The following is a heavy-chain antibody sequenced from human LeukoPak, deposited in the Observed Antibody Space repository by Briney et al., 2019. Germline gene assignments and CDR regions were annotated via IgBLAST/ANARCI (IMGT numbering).Heavy chain of an antibody. CDR1: GFTFSSYA. J-gene: IGHJ4*02. CDR3: AREGPVPQGFYGSGSFAADYFDY. CDR2: ISGSGGSR. V-gene: IGHV3-23*01. Sequence: GGSLRLSCAASGFTFSSYAMSWVRQAPGKGLEWVSAISGSGGSRYYADSVKGRFTISRENSKNTLYLQTNRLRAEDTAVDFCAREGPVPQGFYGSGSFAADYFDYWGQGTLVTVSS. D-gene: IGHD3-10*01.